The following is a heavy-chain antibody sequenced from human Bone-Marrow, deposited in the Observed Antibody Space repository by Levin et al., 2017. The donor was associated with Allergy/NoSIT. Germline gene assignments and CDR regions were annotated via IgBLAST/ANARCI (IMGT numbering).Heavy chain of an antibody. Sequence: SGPTLVKPTQTLTLTCTFSGFSLSTSGVGVGWIRQPPGKALEWLALIYWNDDKRYSPSLKSRLTITKDTSKNQVVLTMTNMDPVDTATYYCAHRLGPGHAFDIWGQGTMVTVSS. J-gene: IGHJ3*02. D-gene: IGHD3-10*01. CDR1: GFSLSTSGVG. V-gene: IGHV2-5*01. CDR3: AHRLGPGHAFDI. CDR2: IYWNDDK.